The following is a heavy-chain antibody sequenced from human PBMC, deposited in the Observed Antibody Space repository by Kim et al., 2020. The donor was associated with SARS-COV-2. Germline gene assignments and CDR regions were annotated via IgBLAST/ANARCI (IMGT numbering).Heavy chain of an antibody. V-gene: IGHV3-23*01. J-gene: IGHJ4*02. CDR3: AKESSGSSGYFDY. Sequence: GSLRLSCAASGVAFRNYAMSWVRQAPGKGLEWVSGISDSADRIYYADPVKGRFTISRDNSKSTLYLQMNSLRAEDTAVYYCAKESSGSSGYFDYWGQGTLVTVSS. CDR1: GVAFRNYA. CDR2: ISDSADRI. D-gene: IGHD6-6*01.